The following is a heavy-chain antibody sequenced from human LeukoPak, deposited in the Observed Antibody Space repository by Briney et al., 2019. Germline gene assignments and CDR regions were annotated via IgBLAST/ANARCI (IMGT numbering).Heavy chain of an antibody. J-gene: IGHJ4*02. D-gene: IGHD3-10*01. V-gene: IGHV3-23*01. Sequence: GGSLRLSCAASGFTFSSYAMSWVRQAPGKGLEWVSGITGSAINTYYADSVKDRFTISRDNSQNTLYLQMSSLRAEDSAVYYCAKADGSGTYYTRPSDYWGQGTLVTVSS. CDR2: ITGSAINT. CDR3: AKADGSGTYYTRPSDY. CDR1: GFTFSSYA.